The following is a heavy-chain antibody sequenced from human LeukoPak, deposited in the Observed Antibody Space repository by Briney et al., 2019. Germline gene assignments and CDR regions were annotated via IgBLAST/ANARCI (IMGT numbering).Heavy chain of an antibody. CDR2: IIPILGIA. V-gene: IGHV1-69*04. Sequence: SVKVSCKASGGTFSSYAISWVRQAPGQGLEWMGRIIPILGIANYAQKFQGRVTITADESTSTAYMELSSLRSEDTAVYYCARARDHFGYCTNGVCFPDAFDIWGQGTMVTVSS. D-gene: IGHD2-8*01. CDR3: ARARDHFGYCTNGVCFPDAFDI. J-gene: IGHJ3*02. CDR1: GGTFSSYA.